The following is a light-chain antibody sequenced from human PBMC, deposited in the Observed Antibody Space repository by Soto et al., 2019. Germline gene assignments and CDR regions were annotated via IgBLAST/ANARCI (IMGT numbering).Light chain of an antibody. J-gene: IGLJ1*01. CDR3: CSYEGDYIYV. CDR1: TSDGAAYKY. V-gene: IGLV2-11*01. Sequence: QSVLTQPRSVSGSPGQPVTISCTGITSDGAAYKYLSCHQQHPDKAPNLIIYDVNGRPSGVRNRFSGSKSGSTASLTIPGLQSEDEADYYCCSYEGDYIYVFGIGTKVTVL. CDR2: DVN.